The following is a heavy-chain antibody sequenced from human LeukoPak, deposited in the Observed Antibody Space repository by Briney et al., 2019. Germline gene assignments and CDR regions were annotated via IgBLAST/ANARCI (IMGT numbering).Heavy chain of an antibody. Sequence: GGSLRLSCAASGLSFSTFAMSWVRQGPARGLEWVSSIRGNGETFYADSVKGRFTISRDNSKNTLYLQMNSLRAEDTAVYYCAKAGLYYYGSGSYPDYWGQGTLVTVSS. J-gene: IGHJ4*02. CDR1: GLSFSTFA. CDR2: IRGNGET. V-gene: IGHV3-23*01. CDR3: AKAGLYYYGSGSYPDY. D-gene: IGHD3-10*01.